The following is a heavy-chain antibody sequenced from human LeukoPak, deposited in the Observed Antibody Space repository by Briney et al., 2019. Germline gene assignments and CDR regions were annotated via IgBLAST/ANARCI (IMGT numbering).Heavy chain of an antibody. CDR3: AKKSGNLYYFDY. Sequence: PGGSLRLSCAASGFTFSSYAMSWVRRAPRKGLEWVSAISGSGVSTYYADSVKGRFTISRDDSQNTLALQMNSLRAEDTAVYYCAKKSGNLYYFDYWGQGTLVTVSS. J-gene: IGHJ4*02. V-gene: IGHV3-23*01. CDR2: ISGSGVST. CDR1: GFTFSSYA. D-gene: IGHD1-14*01.